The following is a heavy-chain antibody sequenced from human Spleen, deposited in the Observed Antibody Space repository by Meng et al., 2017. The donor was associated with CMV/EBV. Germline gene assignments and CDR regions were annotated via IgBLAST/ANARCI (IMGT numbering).Heavy chain of an antibody. CDR3: ARDKLLYYYYGMDV. V-gene: IGHV4-39*07. CDR1: GGSISSNSYY. Sequence: SETLSLTCTVSGGSISSNSYYWGWIRQPPGKGLEWIGSIRYSGSTYYNPSLKSRVTISVDTSKNQFSLRLTSVTAADTAVYYCARDKLLYYYYGMDVWGQGTTVTVSS. D-gene: IGHD2/OR15-2a*01. J-gene: IGHJ6*02. CDR2: IRYSGST.